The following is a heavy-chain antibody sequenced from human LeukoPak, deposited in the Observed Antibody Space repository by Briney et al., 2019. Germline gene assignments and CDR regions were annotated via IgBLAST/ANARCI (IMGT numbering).Heavy chain of an antibody. Sequence: SETLSLTCTVSGGSISSYYWSWIRQPPGKGLEWIGYIYYSGSTNYSPSLKSRVTISVDTSKNQFSLKLSSVTAADTAVYYCAREFETYYFDYWGQGTLVTVSS. CDR2: IYYSGST. J-gene: IGHJ4*02. CDR1: GGSISSYY. CDR3: AREFETYYFDY. V-gene: IGHV4-59*01.